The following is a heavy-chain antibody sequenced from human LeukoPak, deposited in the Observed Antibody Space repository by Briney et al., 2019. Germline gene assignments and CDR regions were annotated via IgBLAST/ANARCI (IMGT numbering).Heavy chain of an antibody. CDR3: ARDRFHIAVAGTSAFDI. J-gene: IGHJ3*02. Sequence: ASVKVSCKASGYTFTSYAMNWVRQAPGQGLEWMGWINTNTGNPTYAQGFTGRFVFSLDTSVSTAYLQISSLKAGDTAVYYCARDRFHIAVAGTSAFDIWGQGTMVTVSS. CDR1: GYTFTSYA. CDR2: INTNTGNP. D-gene: IGHD6-19*01. V-gene: IGHV7-4-1*02.